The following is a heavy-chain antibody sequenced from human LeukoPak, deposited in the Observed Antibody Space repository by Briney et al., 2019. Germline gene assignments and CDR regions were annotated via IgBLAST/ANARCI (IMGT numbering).Heavy chain of an antibody. V-gene: IGHV3-23*01. Sequence: GGSLRLSCAASGFTFSSYAMSWVRQAPGKGLEWVSAITSGGGSTYYADSVKGRFTISRDNSKNTLYPQMNSLRAEDTAVYYCAKGSSSGWPYYFEYWGQGTLVTVSS. D-gene: IGHD6-19*01. CDR2: ITSGGGST. J-gene: IGHJ4*02. CDR3: AKGSSSGWPYYFEY. CDR1: GFTFSSYA.